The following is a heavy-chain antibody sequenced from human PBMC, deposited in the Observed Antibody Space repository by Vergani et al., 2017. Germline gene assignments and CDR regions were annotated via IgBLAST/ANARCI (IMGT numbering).Heavy chain of an antibody. Sequence: QVQLVQSGAEVKKPGASVKVSCKASGYTFTGYYMHWVRQAPGQGLEWMGWINPNSGGTNYAQKFQGRVTITADESTSTAYMELSSLRSEDTAVFYCARGGAKGSYYATNFDYWGQGTLVSVSS. V-gene: IGHV1-2*02. CDR1: GYTFTGYY. J-gene: IGHJ4*02. CDR3: ARGGAKGSYYATNFDY. CDR2: INPNSGGT. D-gene: IGHD1-26*01.